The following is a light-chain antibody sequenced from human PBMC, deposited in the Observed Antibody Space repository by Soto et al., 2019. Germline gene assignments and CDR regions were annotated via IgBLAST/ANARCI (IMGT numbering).Light chain of an antibody. V-gene: IGKV1-6*02. CDR2: GAS. CDR1: QGTGTA. CDR3: LQDINYPWT. Sequence: QINKNPSSQSASFGDRVTNPFLASQGTGTAIGWYQQKLGKPPKVLIYGASNLPSGVPPRYSGSGSGTDFTLAISSLQPEDSATYYCLQDINYPWTFGQGTKVDI. J-gene: IGKJ1*01.